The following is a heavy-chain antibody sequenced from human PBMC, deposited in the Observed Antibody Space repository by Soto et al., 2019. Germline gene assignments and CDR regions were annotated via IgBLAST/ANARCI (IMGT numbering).Heavy chain of an antibody. Sequence: SETLSLSCTVSGGSISSGGYYWSWIRQPPGKGLEWIENIYYSGSTYYNPSLKSRVTISVDTSKNQFSLKLSSVTAADTAVYYCARHIPDYYYGMDVWGQGTTVTVSS. D-gene: IGHD2-21*01. CDR1: GGSISSGGYY. V-gene: IGHV4-39*01. CDR3: ARHIPDYYYGMDV. CDR2: IYYSGST. J-gene: IGHJ6*02.